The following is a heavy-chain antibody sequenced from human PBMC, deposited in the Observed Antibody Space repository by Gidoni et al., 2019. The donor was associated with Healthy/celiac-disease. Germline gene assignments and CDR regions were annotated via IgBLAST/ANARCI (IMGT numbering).Heavy chain of an antibody. CDR3: ARGLYNWNDGSFDY. J-gene: IGHJ4*02. V-gene: IGHV4-34*01. CDR2: INHSGST. CDR1: CWSFSGYY. Sequence: QVQLQQWGAGLLKPSETLSLTCAVYCWSFSGYYWSWIRQPPGKGLEWIGEINHSGSTNYNPSLKSRVTISVDTSKNQFSLKLSSVTAADTAVYYCARGLYNWNDGSFDYWGQGTLVTVSS. D-gene: IGHD1-20*01.